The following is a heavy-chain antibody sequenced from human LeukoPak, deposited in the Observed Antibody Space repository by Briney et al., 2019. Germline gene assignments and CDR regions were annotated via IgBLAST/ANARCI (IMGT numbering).Heavy chain of an antibody. V-gene: IGHV3-30-3*01. D-gene: IGHD6-19*01. J-gene: IGHJ5*02. CDR2: ISSDGVTK. CDR3: ARGRAAFGYSGDNWFDP. Sequence: GGSLRLSCAVAGFTFNSYFMHWVRQAPGKGLEWVATISSDGVTKHYADYVKGRFTISRDNSDDMLYLQMTSLRPEDTAVYHCARGRAAFGYSGDNWFDPWGQGTLVTVSS. CDR1: GFTFNSYF.